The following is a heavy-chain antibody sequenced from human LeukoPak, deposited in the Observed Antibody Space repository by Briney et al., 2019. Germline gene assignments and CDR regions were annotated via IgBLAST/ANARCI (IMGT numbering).Heavy chain of an antibody. J-gene: IGHJ4*02. V-gene: IGHV3-74*01. CDR3: VRTLGAVDI. D-gene: IGHD3-16*01. CDR2: INSDGSIT. CDR1: GFTFSSYR. Sequence: GGSLRLSCAASGFTFSSYRMHWVRQAPGKGLVWVSRINSDGSITTYPESVKGRFTISRDNAKNTLYLQMNSLRAEDTAVYYCVRTLGAVDIWGQGTLVTVSS.